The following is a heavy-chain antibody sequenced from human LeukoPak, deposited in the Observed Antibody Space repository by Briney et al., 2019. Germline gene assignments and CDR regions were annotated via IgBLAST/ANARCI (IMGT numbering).Heavy chain of an antibody. CDR3: ARGGGYYGSGTDY. Sequence: SETLSLTCAVSGGSISSGGYSWSWIRQPPGKGLEWFGYIYYSGRTYYNPSLKSRVTISVDTSKNQFSLKLSSVAAADTAVYYCARGGGYYGSGTDYWGQGTLVTVSS. V-gene: IGHV4-30-4*07. CDR2: IYYSGRT. D-gene: IGHD3-10*01. J-gene: IGHJ4*02. CDR1: GGSISSGGYS.